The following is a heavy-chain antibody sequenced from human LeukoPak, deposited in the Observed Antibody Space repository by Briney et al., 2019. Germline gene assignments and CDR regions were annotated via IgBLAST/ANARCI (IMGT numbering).Heavy chain of an antibody. CDR3: AKRGSYFGGFDY. D-gene: IGHD3-10*01. CDR1: GFTFDDYA. Sequence: GGSLRLSCAASGFTFDDYAMHWVRQAPGKGLEWVSAITGTGGSTYYADSVKGRFTISRDNSKNTLSLQMDSLRVEDTALYYCAKRGSYFGGFDYWGQGTLLTVPS. CDR2: ITGTGGST. J-gene: IGHJ4*02. V-gene: IGHV3-23*01.